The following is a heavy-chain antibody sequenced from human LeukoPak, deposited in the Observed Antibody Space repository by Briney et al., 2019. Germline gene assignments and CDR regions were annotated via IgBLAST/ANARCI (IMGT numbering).Heavy chain of an antibody. V-gene: IGHV1-46*01. CDR2: IHPSGGST. CDR1: GYTFTNYY. D-gene: IGHD4-17*01. J-gene: IGHJ2*01. Sequence: ASVKLSCTASGYTFTNYYIHWVRQAPGQGLEWMGKIHPSGGSTSYPQNFQGRVTMIRDTSTGTVYMELSSLRSEDTAVYFCARSSTVTAARWHFDLWGRGTLVTVSS. CDR3: ARSSTVTAARWHFDL.